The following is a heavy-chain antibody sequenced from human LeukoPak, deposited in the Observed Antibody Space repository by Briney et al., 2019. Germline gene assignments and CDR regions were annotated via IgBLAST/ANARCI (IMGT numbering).Heavy chain of an antibody. D-gene: IGHD2-21*02. V-gene: IGHV3-23*01. J-gene: IGHJ4*02. CDR2: ISGSGGST. CDR3: ARDPYCGGDCYHFDY. Sequence: GGSLRLSCAAFGFNFSSYAMSWVRQAPGKGLEWVSAISGSGGSTYYADSVKGRFTISRDNSKNTLYLQMNSLRAEDTAVYYCARDPYCGGDCYHFDYWGQGPLVTVSS. CDR1: GFNFSSYA.